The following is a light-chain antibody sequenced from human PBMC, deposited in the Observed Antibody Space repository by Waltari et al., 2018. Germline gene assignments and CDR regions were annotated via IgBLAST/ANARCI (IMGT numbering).Light chain of an antibody. V-gene: IGLV2-8*01. Sequence: QSALTQPPSASGSPGQSVTISCTGTSSDVGGFNYVSWYQQNPGKVPKLMIYEVTKRPSGLPDRFSGSKSGNTASLTVSGLQTEDEADYYCSSYAGGSWVFGGGTKLTVL. J-gene: IGLJ3*02. CDR1: SSDVGGFNY. CDR2: EVT. CDR3: SSYAGGSWV.